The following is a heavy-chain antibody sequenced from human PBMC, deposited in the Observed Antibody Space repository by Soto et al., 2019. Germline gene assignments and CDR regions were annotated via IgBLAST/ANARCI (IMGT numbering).Heavy chain of an antibody. CDR3: TENYDFWSCYPA. J-gene: IGHJ4*02. CDR2: IRSKANSYAT. Sequence: EVQLVESGGGLVQPGGSLKLSCAASGFTFSGSAMHWVRQASGKGLEWVCHIRSKANSYATAYAASVKGRFTISSDDTKNTAYLQMNSLKTADTAVYYCTENYDFWSCYPAWGQGTLVTVSS. CDR1: GFTFSGSA. D-gene: IGHD3-3*01. V-gene: IGHV3-73*01.